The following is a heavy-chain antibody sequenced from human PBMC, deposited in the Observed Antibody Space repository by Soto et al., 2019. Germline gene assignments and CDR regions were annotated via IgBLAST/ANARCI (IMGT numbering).Heavy chain of an antibody. CDR3: ASNYGDHTESNWFDP. CDR2: IYYSGST. V-gene: IGHV4-31*03. Sequence: QVQLQESGPGLVKPSQTLSLTCTVSGGSISSGGYYWSWIRQHPGKGLEWIGYIYYSGSTYYNPSLNRRVTISVDTSKNQCSLKLSSVTAADTAVYYCASNYGDHTESNWFDPWGQGTLVTVSS. J-gene: IGHJ5*02. D-gene: IGHD4-17*01. CDR1: GGSISSGGYY.